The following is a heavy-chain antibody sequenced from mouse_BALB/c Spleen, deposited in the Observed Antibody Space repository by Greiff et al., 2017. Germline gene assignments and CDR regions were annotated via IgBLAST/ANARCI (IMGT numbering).Heavy chain of an antibody. D-gene: IGHD1-1*01. CDR3: AREGHYYGSSYRWYFDV. J-gene: IGHJ1*01. V-gene: IGHV3-2*02. Sequence: EVMLVESGPGLVKPSQSLSLTCTVTGYSITSDYAWHWIRQFPGNKLEWMGYISYSGSTSYNPSLKSRISITRDTSKNQFFLQLNSVTTEDTATYYCAREGHYYGSSYRWYFDVWGAGTTVTVSS. CDR2: ISYSGST. CDR1: GYSITSDYA.